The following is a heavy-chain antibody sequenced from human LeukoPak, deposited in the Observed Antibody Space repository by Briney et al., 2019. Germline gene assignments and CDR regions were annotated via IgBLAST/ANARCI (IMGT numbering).Heavy chain of an antibody. CDR2: INQDGSEK. CDR3: ARDLSCSGGSCYSSHLDY. D-gene: IGHD2-15*01. J-gene: IGHJ4*02. CDR1: GFTFSNYW. V-gene: IGHV3-7*01. Sequence: SGGSLRLSCGASGFTFSNYWMSWVRQAPGKGLEWVANINQDGSEKYYVDAVGGRFTLSRDNAKNSLYLEMNSLRAEDTAVYYCARDLSCSGGSCYSSHLDYWGQGTLVTVSS.